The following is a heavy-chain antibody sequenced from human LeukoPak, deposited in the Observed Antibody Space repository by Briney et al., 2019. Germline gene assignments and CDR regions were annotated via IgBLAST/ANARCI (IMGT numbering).Heavy chain of an antibody. J-gene: IGHJ5*02. D-gene: IGHD1-20*01. CDR1: GGSISSGDYY. Sequence: SETLSLTCTVSGGSISSGDYYWGWIRQHPGKGLEWIGYIFYSGSTYYNPSLKSRVTISVDTSKNQFSLRLSSMTVADTAVYYCARMRYNWNLNWFDPWGQGTLVTVSS. CDR3: ARMRYNWNLNWFDP. V-gene: IGHV4-31*03. CDR2: IFYSGST.